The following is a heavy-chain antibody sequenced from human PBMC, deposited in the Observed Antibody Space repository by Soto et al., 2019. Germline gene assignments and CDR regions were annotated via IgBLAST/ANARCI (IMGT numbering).Heavy chain of an antibody. D-gene: IGHD3-22*01. CDR2: IYYSGST. J-gene: IGHJ3*02. CDR1: GGSISSSSYY. V-gene: IGHV4-39*01. Sequence: SETLSLTCTVSGGSISSSSYYWGWIRQPPGKGLEWIGSIYYSGSTYYNPSLKSRVTISVDTSKNQFSLKLSSVTAADTAVYYCAGRITMIVVVINDAFDIWGQGTMVTVS. CDR3: AGRITMIVVVINDAFDI.